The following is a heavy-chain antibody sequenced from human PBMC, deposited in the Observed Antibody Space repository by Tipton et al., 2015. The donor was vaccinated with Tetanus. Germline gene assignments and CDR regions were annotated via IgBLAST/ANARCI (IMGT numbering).Heavy chain of an antibody. J-gene: IGHJ6*02. V-gene: IGHV1-8*01. CDR2: MNPNSGNT. D-gene: IGHD2-2*01. Sequence: QLVQSGAEVKKPGASVKVSCKASGYTFTSYDINWVRQATGQGLGWMGWMNPNSGNTGYAQKFQGRVTMTRNTSISTAYMELSSLRSEDTAVYYCARGRSSTAGQNMDVWGQGTTVTVSS. CDR3: ARGRSSTAGQNMDV. CDR1: GYTFTSYD.